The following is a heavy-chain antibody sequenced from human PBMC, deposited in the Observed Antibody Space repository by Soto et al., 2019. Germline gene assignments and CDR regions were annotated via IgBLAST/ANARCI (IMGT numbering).Heavy chain of an antibody. J-gene: IGHJ1*01. CDR1: GYTFTSYG. CDR2: ISAYNGNT. V-gene: IGHV1-18*01. Sequence: GASVKVSCKASGYTFTSYGISWVRQAPGQGLEWMGWISAYNGNTNYAQKLQGRVTMTTDTSTSTAYMELRSLRSDDTAVYYCARTPNDYYDSGSLGYFKHWGQGTLVTVSS. CDR3: ARTPNDYYDSGSLGYFKH. D-gene: IGHD3-22*01.